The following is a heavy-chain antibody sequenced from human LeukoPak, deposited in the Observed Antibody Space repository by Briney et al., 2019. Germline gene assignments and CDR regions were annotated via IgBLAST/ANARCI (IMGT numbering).Heavy chain of an antibody. CDR1: GFTFSSYG. CDR3: AKSLSGGRTTVTIYGMDV. V-gene: IGHV3-7*03. J-gene: IGHJ6*02. CDR2: IKPDGSEK. D-gene: IGHD4-17*01. Sequence: GGSLRLSCAASGFTFSSYGMHWVRQAPGKGLEWVAKIKPDGSEKDHVDSVKGRFTISRDNAKNSLYLQLNSLRAEDTAVYYCAKSLSGGRTTVTIYGMDVWGQGTTDTVSS.